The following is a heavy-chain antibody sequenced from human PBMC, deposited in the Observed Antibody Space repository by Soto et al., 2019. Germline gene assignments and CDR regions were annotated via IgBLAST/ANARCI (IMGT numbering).Heavy chain of an antibody. D-gene: IGHD3-22*01. V-gene: IGHV3-23*01. Sequence: EVQLLESGGGLVQPGGSMRLSCEASGFTFSSYAMSWVRQAPGKGLEWVSARSGRGGSTYYADSVTGRFTISRDNSKNSLYLHMDSLRAEDTAVCYCAKVIPYYYDSSGYLDYWGQGTLVTVSS. CDR2: RSGRGGST. CDR1: GFTFSSYA. J-gene: IGHJ4*02. CDR3: AKVIPYYYDSSGYLDY.